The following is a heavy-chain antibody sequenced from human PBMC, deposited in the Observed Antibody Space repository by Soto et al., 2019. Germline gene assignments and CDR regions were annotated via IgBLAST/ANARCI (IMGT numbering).Heavy chain of an antibody. CDR2: IYYSGST. CDR3: AREDDYGDYHSNDAFDI. J-gene: IGHJ3*02. Sequence: SETLSLTCTVSGGSISSGGYYWSWIRQHPGKGLEWIGYIYYSGSTYYNPSLKSRVTISVDTSKNQFSLKLSSVTAADTAVYYCAREDDYGDYHSNDAFDIWGQGTMVTVSS. V-gene: IGHV4-31*03. CDR1: GGSISSGGYY. D-gene: IGHD4-17*01.